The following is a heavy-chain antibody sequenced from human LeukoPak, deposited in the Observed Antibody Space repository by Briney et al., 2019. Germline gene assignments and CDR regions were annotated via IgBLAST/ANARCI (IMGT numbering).Heavy chain of an antibody. CDR2: IKKDGSEK. Sequence: GRSLRLSCAASGFTFSSYGMHWVRQAPGKGLEWVANIKKDGSEKYYVDSVKGRFTISRDNAKTSLYLQMISLRAEDTAVYYCARGTVAGRNAYYYYYYYMDVWGKGTTVTISS. J-gene: IGHJ6*03. CDR3: ARGTVAGRNAYYYYYYYMDV. D-gene: IGHD6-19*01. CDR1: GFTFSSYG. V-gene: IGHV3-7*01.